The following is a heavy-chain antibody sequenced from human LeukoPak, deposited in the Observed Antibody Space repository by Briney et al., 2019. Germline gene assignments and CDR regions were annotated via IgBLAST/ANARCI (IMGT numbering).Heavy chain of an antibody. CDR1: GYTFTSYR. CDR2: ISGYNGDT. V-gene: IGHV1-18*01. Sequence: GASVKVSCKASGYTFTSYRINWVRQAPGQGLEWMGWISGYNGDTSSAQKPQDRVTMTTDTSTNTAYMELRSLRSDDTAVYFCARASSGSYISDWGQGTLVTVSS. CDR3: ARASSGSYISD. D-gene: IGHD3-3*01. J-gene: IGHJ4*02.